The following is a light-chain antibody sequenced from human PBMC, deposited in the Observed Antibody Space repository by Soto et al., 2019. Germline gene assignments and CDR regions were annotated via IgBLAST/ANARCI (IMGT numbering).Light chain of an antibody. J-gene: IGKJ5*01. V-gene: IGKV3-15*01. CDR3: QQRSNWPSIT. Sequence: EIVMTQSPATLSVAPGERATLYCRASQSISTNLAWYQQKPGQPPRLLFYGASTRATGVPARFSGSGSGTEFTLTISSLQSEDFAVYYCQQRSNWPSITFGQGTRLEIK. CDR1: QSISTN. CDR2: GAS.